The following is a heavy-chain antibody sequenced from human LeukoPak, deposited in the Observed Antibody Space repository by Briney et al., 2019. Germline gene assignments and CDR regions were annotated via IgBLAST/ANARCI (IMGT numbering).Heavy chain of an antibody. CDR2: INPNSGGT. CDR3: ARDLVGARYYFDY. Sequence: ASVKVSCKASGYTFTGYYKHWVRQAPGQGLEWMGWINPNSGGTNYAQKFQGRVTMTRDTSISTAYLELSGLRSDDTAVYYCARDLVGARYYFDYWGQGTLVTVSS. V-gene: IGHV1-2*02. D-gene: IGHD1-26*01. CDR1: GYTFTGYY. J-gene: IGHJ4*02.